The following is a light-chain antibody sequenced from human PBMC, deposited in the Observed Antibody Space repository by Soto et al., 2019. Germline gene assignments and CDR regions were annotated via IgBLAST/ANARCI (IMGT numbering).Light chain of an antibody. CDR2: DAS. CDR3: QQRSNWPPAT. Sequence: EIVLTQTPATLSLSPGERDTLSCRASQSVSSYLAWYQQKPGQAPRLLIYDASNRATGIPARFSGGGSGTDFTLTISSLEPEDFAVYYCQQRSNWPPATFGQGTNLELK. V-gene: IGKV3-11*01. J-gene: IGKJ2*01. CDR1: QSVSSY.